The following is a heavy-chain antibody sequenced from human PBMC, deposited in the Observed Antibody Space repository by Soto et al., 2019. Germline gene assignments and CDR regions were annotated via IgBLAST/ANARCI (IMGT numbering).Heavy chain of an antibody. V-gene: IGHV4-59*01. CDR2: VYNSGST. D-gene: IGHD4-17*01. J-gene: IGHJ4*02. CDR1: AGSSNSYY. Sequence: QVQLQESGPGLVKPSETLSLICTVSAGSSNSYYWSWIRQPPGKGLEWIGYVYNSGSTYYNPSLKSRGTISLDTSKNQFSLYLNSMTAADTAVYFCARAGIRDYGDYYNIDSWGQGTLVTVSS. CDR3: ARAGIRDYGDYYNIDS.